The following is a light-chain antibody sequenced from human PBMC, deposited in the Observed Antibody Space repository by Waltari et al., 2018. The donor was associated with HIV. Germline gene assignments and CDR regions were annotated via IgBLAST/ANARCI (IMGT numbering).Light chain of an antibody. CDR1: ASNIGSNS. J-gene: IGLJ2*01. V-gene: IGLV1-44*01. CDR2: SNQ. Sequence: QSVLTQPPSAPGTPGQRVTISCSGGASNIGSNSVSWYQQVPGTAPKLLIYSNQRRPSGVPERYSGSKSGTSASLAIYGLQSEDEADYYCASWDDSLNVMLFGGGTKLTV. CDR3: ASWDDSLNVML.